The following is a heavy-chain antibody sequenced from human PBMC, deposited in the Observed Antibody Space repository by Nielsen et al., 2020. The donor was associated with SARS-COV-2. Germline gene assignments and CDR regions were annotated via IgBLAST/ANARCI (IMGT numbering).Heavy chain of an antibody. D-gene: IGHD3-10*01. CDR1: GFTFSSYA. CDR3: ARDQGFFGSYYNY. V-gene: IGHV3-30-3*01. Sequence: GESLKISCAASGFTFSSYAMHWVRQAPGKGLEWVAVISYDGSNKYYADSVKGRFTISRDNSKNTLYLQKNSLRAEDTAVYYCARDQGFFGSYYNYWGQGTRVTVSS. CDR2: ISYDGSNK. J-gene: IGHJ4*02.